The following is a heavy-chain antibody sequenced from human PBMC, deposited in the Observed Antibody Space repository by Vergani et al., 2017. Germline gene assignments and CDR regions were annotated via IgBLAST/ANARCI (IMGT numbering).Heavy chain of an antibody. CDR2: IDPSDSYT. V-gene: IGHV5-10-1*03. D-gene: IGHD6-19*01. J-gene: IGHJ4*02. CDR1: GYIFTSYW. Sequence: VQLVQSGAEVKKPGESLRISCKCSGYIFTSYWISWVHQMPGKGLAWMGRIDPSDSYTNYSPSFKGHVTISADKSISTAYLQWSSLKAADTAMYYCARLAVTGTVEVDYWGQGTLVTVSS. CDR3: ARLAVTGTVEVDY.